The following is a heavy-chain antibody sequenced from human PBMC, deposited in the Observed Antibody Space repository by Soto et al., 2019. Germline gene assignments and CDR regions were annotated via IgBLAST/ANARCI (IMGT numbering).Heavy chain of an antibody. Sequence: SETLSLTCSVSGTSVSNYYWSWIRQPAGKGLEHIGRIYTSGSTSYNPSLKSRVTMSMDTSQTQIYLNLTSVTAADTAVYYCARGGIQLSYAFDYWGQGILVTSPQ. CDR2: IYTSGST. V-gene: IGHV4-4*07. CDR3: ARGGIQLSYAFDY. D-gene: IGHD5-18*01. CDR1: GTSVSNYY. J-gene: IGHJ4*02.